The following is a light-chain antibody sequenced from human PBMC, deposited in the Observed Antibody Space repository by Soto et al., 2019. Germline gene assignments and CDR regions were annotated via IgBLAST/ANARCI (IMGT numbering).Light chain of an antibody. V-gene: IGLV2-8*01. CDR2: EVS. CDR3: SSYAGSNNV. Sequence: QSVLTQPPSASGSPGQSVTNSCTGTSSDVGGYNYVSWYQQHPGKAPKLMIYEVSKRPSGVPDRFSGSKSGNTASLTVSGLQAEDEADYYCSSYAGSNNVFGTGTKVTVL. J-gene: IGLJ1*01. CDR1: SSDVGGYNY.